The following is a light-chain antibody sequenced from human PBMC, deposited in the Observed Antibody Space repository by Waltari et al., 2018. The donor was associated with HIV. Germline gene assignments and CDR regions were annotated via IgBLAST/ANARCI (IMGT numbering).Light chain of an antibody. V-gene: IGLV1-51*01. CDR3: GTWDSSLSAYV. Sequence: QSVLTQPPSVSAAPGQKVTISCSGSSSNLGNNYVSWYQQLPGTAPKLLIYDSNKRPSGIPDRFSGSKSGTSATLGITGLQTGDEAGYYCGTWDSSLSAYVFGTGTKVTVL. CDR2: DSN. J-gene: IGLJ1*01. CDR1: SSNLGNNY.